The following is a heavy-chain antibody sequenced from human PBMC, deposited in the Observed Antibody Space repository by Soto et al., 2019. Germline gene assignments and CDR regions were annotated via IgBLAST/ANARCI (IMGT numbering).Heavy chain of an antibody. CDR1: TGTSIIISHY. V-gene: IGHV4-39*01. CDR2: IYDSGST. D-gene: IGHD3-22*01. CDR3: VRQDLMIVVVVDPETFDI. J-gene: IGHJ3*02. Sequence: SQTMSLTWTVYTGTSIIISHYRGWIRQPPGKGREWIGSIYDSGSTYYNPSLKSRVTISVDTSKNQFSLKLSSVTAADTAVYYCVRQDLMIVVVVDPETFDIWGQGTMVT.